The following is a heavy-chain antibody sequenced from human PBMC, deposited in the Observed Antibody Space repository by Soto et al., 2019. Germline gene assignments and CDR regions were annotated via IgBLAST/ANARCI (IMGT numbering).Heavy chain of an antibody. J-gene: IGHJ4*02. CDR3: ARRTYYYDSSGYCSFDY. CDR2: IKQDGSEK. D-gene: IGHD3-22*01. V-gene: IGHV3-7*05. CDR1: GFTFSSYW. Sequence: EVQLVESGGGLVQPGGSLRLSCAASGFTFSSYWMSWVRQAPGKGLEWVANIKQDGSEKYYVDSVKGRFTISRDNAKNSLYLQMNSLRAEDTAVYYCARRTYYYDSSGYCSFDYWGQGTLVTVSS.